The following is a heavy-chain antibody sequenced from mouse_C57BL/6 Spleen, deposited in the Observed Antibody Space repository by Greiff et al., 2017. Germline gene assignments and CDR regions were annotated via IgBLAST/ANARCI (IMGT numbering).Heavy chain of an antibody. CDR3: ARYKGSSVGYWYFDV. Sequence: EVKVVESGGGLVQPGGSLSLSCAASGFTFTDYYMSWVRQPPGKALEWLGFIRNKANGYTTEYSASVKGRFTISRDNSQSILYLQMNALRAEDSATYYCARYKGSSVGYWYFDVWGTGTTVTVSS. CDR2: IRNKANGYTT. J-gene: IGHJ1*03. V-gene: IGHV7-3*01. CDR1: GFTFTDYY. D-gene: IGHD1-1*01.